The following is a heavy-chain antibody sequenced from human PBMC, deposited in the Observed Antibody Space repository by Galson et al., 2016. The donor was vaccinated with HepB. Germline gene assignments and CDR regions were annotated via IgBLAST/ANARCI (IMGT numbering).Heavy chain of an antibody. D-gene: IGHD2/OR15-2a*01. CDR2: IYPGDSDT. J-gene: IGHJ4*02. CDR1: GYSFTSYW. CDR3: ARRGLYSTTFDY. Sequence: QSGADVKKPGESLKISCKGSGYSFTSYWIGWVHQMPGKGLEWMGIIYPGDSDTRYSPSFQGRVTISADKTISTADLQWSSLKASDTAMYYCARRGLYSTTFDYWGQGTLVTVSS. V-gene: IGHV5-51*07.